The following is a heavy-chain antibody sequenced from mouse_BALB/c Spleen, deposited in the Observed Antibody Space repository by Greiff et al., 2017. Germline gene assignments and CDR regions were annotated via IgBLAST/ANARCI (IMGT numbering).Heavy chain of an antibody. Sequence: EVQLVESGGGLVKPGGSLKLSCAASGFTFSSYAMSWVRQTPEKRLEWVASISSGGSTYYPDSVKGRFTISRDNARNILYLQMSSLRSEDTAMYYCANYYGSSSRYFDVWGAGTTVTVSS. D-gene: IGHD1-1*01. J-gene: IGHJ1*01. CDR1: GFTFSSYA. CDR3: ANYYGSSSRYFDV. CDR2: ISSGGST. V-gene: IGHV5-6-5*01.